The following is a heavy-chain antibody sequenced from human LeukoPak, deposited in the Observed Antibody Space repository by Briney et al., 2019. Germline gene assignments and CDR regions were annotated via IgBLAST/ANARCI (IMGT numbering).Heavy chain of an antibody. D-gene: IGHD6-13*01. CDR2: IYYSGST. CDR1: GGSISSSSYY. Sequence: SETLSLTCAVSGGSISSSSYYWGWIRQPPGKGLEWVGSIYYSGSTYYNPSLKSRVTISVDTSKNQFSLKLSSVTAADPAVYYCARQVQQQLVSAYLYGMDVWGQGTTVTVSS. CDR3: ARQVQQQLVSAYLYGMDV. V-gene: IGHV4-39*01. J-gene: IGHJ6*01.